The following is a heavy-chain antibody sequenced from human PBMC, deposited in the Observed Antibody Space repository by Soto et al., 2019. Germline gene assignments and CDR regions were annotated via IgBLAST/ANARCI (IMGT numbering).Heavy chain of an antibody. J-gene: IGHJ4*02. Sequence: ASVKVSCKASGYSLSDYYMHWVRQAPGQGPEWMGQVRPDSGDTGYAKNFQDRVTMTRDTSINTLYLELSRLTADDTAIYYCKRGGPTQKHFALWGQETQVTFSS. CDR1: GYSLSDYY. V-gene: IGHV1-2*06. D-gene: IGHD3-3*02. CDR2: VRPDSGDT. CDR3: KRGGPTQKHFAL.